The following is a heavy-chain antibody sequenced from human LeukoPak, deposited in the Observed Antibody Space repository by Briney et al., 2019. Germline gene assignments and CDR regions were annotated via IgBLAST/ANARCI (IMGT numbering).Heavy chain of an antibody. V-gene: IGHV3-53*01. CDR1: GFIVNTYY. J-gene: IGHJ5*01. D-gene: IGHD1-26*01. Sequence: PGGSLRLSCAVSGFIVNTYYMSWVRQAPGKGLEWVSIIYSDGSTYYADSVKGRFTISRDTSKNTLFLQMNSLRAEDTAVYYCARIYSGSHYSGGQGTLVTISS. CDR3: ARIYSGSHYS. CDR2: IYSDGST.